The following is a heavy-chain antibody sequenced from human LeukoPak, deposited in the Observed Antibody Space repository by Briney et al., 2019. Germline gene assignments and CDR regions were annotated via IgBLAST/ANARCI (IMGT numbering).Heavy chain of an antibody. CDR1: GFIFRNYW. D-gene: IGHD3-16*02. V-gene: IGHV3-7*01. Sequence: PGGSLRLSCAASGFIFRNYWMSWVRQAPGKGLEWVANIKEDGSEKYYVESVKGRFTISRDNAKNSLYLKMSSLRAEDTAVYYCARGVIIRGRLDPWGQGTLVTVSS. CDR2: IKEDGSEK. J-gene: IGHJ5*02. CDR3: ARGVIIRGRLDP.